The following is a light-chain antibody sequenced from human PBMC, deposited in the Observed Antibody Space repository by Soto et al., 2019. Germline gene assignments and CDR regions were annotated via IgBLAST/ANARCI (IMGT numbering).Light chain of an antibody. CDR2: WSS. J-gene: IGKJ2*01. CDR3: QQSYSAPYT. V-gene: IGKV4-1*01. CDR1: QSVLHRSNGNNY. Sequence: DIVMTQSPDSLSVSLGERATIKCRSSQSVLHRSNGNNYIAWYQQKPGQPPKLLIYWSSTRDSGVPDRFIGSGSGTDFTLTVSSLQAEDVAVYYCQQSYSAPYTFGQGTTLEIK.